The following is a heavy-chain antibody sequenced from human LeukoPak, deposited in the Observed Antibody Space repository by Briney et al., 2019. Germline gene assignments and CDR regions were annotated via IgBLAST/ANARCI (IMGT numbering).Heavy chain of an antibody. CDR3: APRGIAVAGFDY. J-gene: IGHJ4*02. D-gene: IGHD6-19*01. CDR2: ISSSSSYI. V-gene: IGHV3-21*01. Sequence: PGGSLRLPCAASGFTFSSYSMNWVRQAPGKGLEWVSSISSSSSYIYYADSVKGRFTISRDNAKNSLYLQMNGLRAEDTAVYYCAPRGIAVAGFDYWGQGTLVTISS. CDR1: GFTFSSYS.